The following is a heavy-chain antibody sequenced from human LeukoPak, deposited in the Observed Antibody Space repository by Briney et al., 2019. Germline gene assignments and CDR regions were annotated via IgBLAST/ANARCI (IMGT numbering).Heavy chain of an antibody. V-gene: IGHV4-34*01. D-gene: IGHD3-10*01. Sequence: PSETLSLTCAVYGGSFSGYYWSWIRQPPGKGLEWIGEINHSGSTNYNPSLKSRVIISVDTSKNQFSLKLSSVTAADTAVYYCARERSGYYYYYYMDVWGKGTTVTVSS. CDR2: INHSGST. J-gene: IGHJ6*03. CDR1: GGSFSGYY. CDR3: ARERSGYYYYYYMDV.